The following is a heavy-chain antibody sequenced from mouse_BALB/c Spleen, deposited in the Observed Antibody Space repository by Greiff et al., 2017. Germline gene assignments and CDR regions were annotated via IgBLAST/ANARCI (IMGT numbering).Heavy chain of an antibody. V-gene: IGHV1-69*01. CDR1: GYTFTDYW. Sequence: QVQLQQPGAELVMPGASVKMSCKASGYTFTDYWMHWVKQRPGQGLEWIGAIDTSDSYTSYNQKFKGKATLTVDESSSTAYMQLSSLTSEDSAVYYCARRNYYFDYWGQGTTLTVSS. J-gene: IGHJ2*01. CDR3: ARRNYYFDY. CDR2: IDTSDSYT.